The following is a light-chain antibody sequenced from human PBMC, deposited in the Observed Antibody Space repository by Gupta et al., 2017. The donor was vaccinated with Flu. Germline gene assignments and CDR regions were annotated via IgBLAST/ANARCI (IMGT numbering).Light chain of an antibody. CDR1: QSISGW. V-gene: IGKV1-5*03. J-gene: IGKJ1*01. CDR3: QQYDTFWT. CDR2: GSS. Sequence: DIQMTQSPSTLSALVGDRVTITCRASQSISGWLAWYQQRPGKAPNLLIYGSSTLQSGVPSRFSGSGSGTEFTLTISSLQPDDFATYFCQQYDTFWTFGQGTKVEVK.